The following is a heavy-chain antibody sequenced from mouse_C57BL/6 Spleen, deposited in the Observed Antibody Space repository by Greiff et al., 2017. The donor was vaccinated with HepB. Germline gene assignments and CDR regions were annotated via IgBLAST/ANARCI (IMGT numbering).Heavy chain of an antibody. J-gene: IGHJ3*01. Sequence: QDQLQQPGAELVKPGASVKMSCKASGYTFTSYWITWVKQRPGQGLEWIGDIYPGSGSTNYNEKFKSKATLTVDTSSSTAYMQLSSLTSEDSAVYYCAREGASAYFFAYWGQGTLVTVSA. CDR3: AREGASAYFFAY. CDR2: IYPGSGST. V-gene: IGHV1-55*01. D-gene: IGHD3-1*01. CDR1: GYTFTSYW.